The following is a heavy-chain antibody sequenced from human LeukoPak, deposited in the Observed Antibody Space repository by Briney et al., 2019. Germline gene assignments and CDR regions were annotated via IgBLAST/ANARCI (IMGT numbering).Heavy chain of an antibody. V-gene: IGHV3-23*01. Sequence: PGGSLRLSCAASGFTFSDYAMSWVRQAPGKGLEWVSAVSGSGRSTYYADSVKGRFTIPRDTSKNTLYLQMNSLRAEDTAVYYCASGYSSGWYYFDYWGQGTLVTVSS. CDR3: ASGYSSGWYYFDY. D-gene: IGHD6-19*01. J-gene: IGHJ4*02. CDR1: GFTFSDYA. CDR2: VSGSGRST.